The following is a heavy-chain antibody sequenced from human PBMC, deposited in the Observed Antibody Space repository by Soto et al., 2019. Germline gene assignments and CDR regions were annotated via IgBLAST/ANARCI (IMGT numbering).Heavy chain of an antibody. V-gene: IGHV1-69*12. J-gene: IGHJ2*01. CDR3: ARGNHRWLQLWYFEL. CDR2: IIPIFGTV. D-gene: IGHD5-12*01. CDR1: GGTFSNYP. Sequence: QVQLVQSGAEVKKPGSSVKVSCKASGGTFSNYPISWVRQAPGQGLEWMVGIIPIFGTVNYAQKCQGRVTITADESTSTAYMELSSLRSEDTAVYYCARGNHRWLQLWYFELWGRGTLVTVSS.